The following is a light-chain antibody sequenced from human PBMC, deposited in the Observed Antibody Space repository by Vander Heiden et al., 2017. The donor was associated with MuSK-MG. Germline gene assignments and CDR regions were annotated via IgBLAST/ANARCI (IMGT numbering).Light chain of an antibody. CDR3: QQYHISPGT. Sequence: EIVLTQSPGTLSLSPGETVTLSCRASQRVSTNYLAWYQQKPGQAPRLLIYGASSRATGISDRFSGSGSGTDFTLTISRLEPEDFAVFYCQQYHISPGTFGQGTKVEIK. CDR2: GAS. J-gene: IGKJ1*01. V-gene: IGKV3-20*01. CDR1: QRVSTNY.